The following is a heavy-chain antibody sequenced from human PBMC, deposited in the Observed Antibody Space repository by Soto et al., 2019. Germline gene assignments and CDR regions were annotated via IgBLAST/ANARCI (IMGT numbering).Heavy chain of an antibody. Sequence: QVQLQESGPGLVKPSQTLYLTCTVSGGSISSGDYYWSWIRQPPGKGLEWIGYIYYSGSTYYNPSLKSRVTISVDTSKNQFSLKLSSVTAADTAVYYCARLRGLWFGESLRYYYGMDVWGQGTTVTVSS. D-gene: IGHD3-10*01. V-gene: IGHV4-30-4*01. CDR1: GGSISSGDYY. CDR2: IYYSGST. CDR3: ARLRGLWFGESLRYYYGMDV. J-gene: IGHJ6*02.